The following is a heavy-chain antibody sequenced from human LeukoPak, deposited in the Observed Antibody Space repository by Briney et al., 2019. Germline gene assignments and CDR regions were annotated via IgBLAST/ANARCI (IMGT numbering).Heavy chain of an antibody. CDR3: ARVRGAAYCGGDCYKVPVYFDY. CDR1: GGSFSGYY. V-gene: IGHV4-34*01. Sequence: SETLSLTCAVYGGSFSGYYWSWIRQPPGKGLEWIGEINHSGSTNYNPSLKSRVTISVDTSKNQFSLKLSSVTAADTAVYYCARVRGAAYCGGDCYKVPVYFDYWGQGTLVTVSS. CDR2: INHSGST. D-gene: IGHD2-21*02. J-gene: IGHJ4*02.